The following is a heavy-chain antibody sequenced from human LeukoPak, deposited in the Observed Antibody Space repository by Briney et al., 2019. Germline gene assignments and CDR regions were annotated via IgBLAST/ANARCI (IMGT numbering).Heavy chain of an antibody. Sequence: GGSLRLSCAASGFTFSSYSMNWVRQAPGKGLEWVSSITRSSSYIYYADSVKGRFTISRDNAKNSLYLQMNSLRAEDTAVYYCARQTIIYGDYSDYWGQGTLVTVSS. CDR2: ITRSSSYI. J-gene: IGHJ4*02. V-gene: IGHV3-21*01. CDR3: ARQTIIYGDYSDY. D-gene: IGHD4/OR15-4a*01. CDR1: GFTFSSYS.